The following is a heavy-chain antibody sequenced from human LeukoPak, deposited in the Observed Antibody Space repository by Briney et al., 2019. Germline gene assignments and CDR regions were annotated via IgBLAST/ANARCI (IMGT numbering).Heavy chain of an antibody. D-gene: IGHD2-8*02. CDR1: GGSISSDY. CDR2: MTYSRHT. CDR3: VRHGYDTGSFLAHFDY. J-gene: IGHJ4*02. V-gene: IGHV4-59*08. Sequence: SETLSLTCTVSGGSISSDYWSWIRQPPGKGLEWIAYMTYSRHTNQNPSLKSRVTTSMDTSKNQFSLKLSSVTAADTAIYYCVRHGYDTGSFLAHFDYWGQGTLVAVSS.